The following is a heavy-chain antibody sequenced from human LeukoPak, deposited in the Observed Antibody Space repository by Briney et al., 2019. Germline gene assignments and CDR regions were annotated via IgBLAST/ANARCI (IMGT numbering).Heavy chain of an antibody. CDR2: IRYDGSNK. V-gene: IGHV3-30*02. Sequence: GGSLRFSCAASGFTFSSYGMHWVRQAPGKGLEWVAFIRYDGSNKYYADSVKGRFTISRENSKNTLYLQMNSLRAEDTAVYYCAKDSSSWSTFDYWGQGTLVTVSS. CDR3: AKDSSSWSTFDY. D-gene: IGHD6-13*01. CDR1: GFTFSSYG. J-gene: IGHJ4*02.